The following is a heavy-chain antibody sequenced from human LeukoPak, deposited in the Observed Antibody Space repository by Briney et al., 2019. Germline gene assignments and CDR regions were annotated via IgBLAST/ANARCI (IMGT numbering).Heavy chain of an antibody. D-gene: IGHD3-10*01. J-gene: IGHJ4*02. CDR1: GGSFSGYY. V-gene: IGHV4-34*01. CDR2: INHSGST. CDR3: VRGVPIWGYDGSGSYYSY. Sequence: SETLSLTCAVYGGSFSGYYWSWIRQPPGKGLEWVGEINHSGSTNYNPSLKSQVTISEDTSKNQFSLKLSSVPAADTAVYYCVRGVPIWGYDGSGSYYSYWGQGTLVTVSS.